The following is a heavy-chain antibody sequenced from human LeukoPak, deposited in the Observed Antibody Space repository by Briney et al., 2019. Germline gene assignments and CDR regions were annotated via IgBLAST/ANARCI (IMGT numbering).Heavy chain of an antibody. V-gene: IGHV6-1*01. J-gene: IGHJ3*02. Sequence: SQTLSLTCAISGDSVSSNSATWNWTRQSPSRGLEWLGRTYYRSKWYNDYAVSVKSRIIINPDTSKNQFSLQLNSVTPEDTAVYYCASQNYATGALDIWGQGTMVTVSS. CDR3: ASQNYATGALDI. D-gene: IGHD1-7*01. CDR1: GDSVSSNSAT. CDR2: TYYRSKWYN.